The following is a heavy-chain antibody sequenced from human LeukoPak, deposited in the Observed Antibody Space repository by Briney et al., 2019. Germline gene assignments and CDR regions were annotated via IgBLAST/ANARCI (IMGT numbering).Heavy chain of an antibody. V-gene: IGHV3-23*01. CDR2: ISGSGGST. Sequence: PGGSLRLSCAASGFTFSSYAMSWVRQAPGKGLEWVSAISGSGGSTYYADSVKGRFTISRDNSKNTLYLQMNSLRAEDTAVYYCAKGPYNGYDLDYFDYWGQGTLVTVSS. J-gene: IGHJ4*02. CDR3: AKGPYNGYDLDYFDY. D-gene: IGHD5-12*01. CDR1: GFTFSSYA.